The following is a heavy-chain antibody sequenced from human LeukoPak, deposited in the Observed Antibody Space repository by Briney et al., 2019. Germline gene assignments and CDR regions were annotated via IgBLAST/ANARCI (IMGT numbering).Heavy chain of an antibody. CDR1: GGSISRSGYS. Sequence: SQTLSLTCAVSGGSISRSGYSWSWVRQPPGKGLEWIGYIYQSGSTSYNPSLKSRVTMSVDRSKNQFSLKLSSVTAADTAVYYCARGPGDYGDWFDPWGQGTLVTVSS. V-gene: IGHV4-30-2*01. CDR3: ARGPGDYGDWFDP. D-gene: IGHD4-17*01. J-gene: IGHJ5*02. CDR2: IYQSGST.